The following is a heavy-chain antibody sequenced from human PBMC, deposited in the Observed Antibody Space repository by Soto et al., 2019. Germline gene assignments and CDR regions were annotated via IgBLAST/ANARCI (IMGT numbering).Heavy chain of an antibody. D-gene: IGHD2-8*01. J-gene: IGHJ6*02. CDR2: IYYSGST. CDR3: ACLGVGYAIWYYYGMDV. V-gene: IGHV4-39*01. CDR1: GGSISSSSYY. Sequence: QLQLQESGPGLVKPSETLSLTCTVSGGSISSSSYYWGWIRQPPGKGLEWIGSIYYSGSTYYNPSLKSRVTISVDTSKNQFYLKLSSVTAADTAVYYCACLGVGYAIWYYYGMDVWGQGTTVTVSS.